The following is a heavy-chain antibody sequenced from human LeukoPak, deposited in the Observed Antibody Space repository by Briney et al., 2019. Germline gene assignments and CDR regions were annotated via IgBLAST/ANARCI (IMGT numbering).Heavy chain of an antibody. CDR3: ATLTGTTGLDY. CDR2: IYYSGST. D-gene: IGHD1-20*01. Sequence: PSETLSLTCTVSGASISSYYWSWIRQPPGKGLEWIGYIYYSGSTNYNPSLKSRVTISVDTSKNQFSLKLSSVTAADTAVYYCATLTGTTGLDYWGQGTLVTVSS. J-gene: IGHJ4*02. CDR1: GASISSYY. V-gene: IGHV4-59*01.